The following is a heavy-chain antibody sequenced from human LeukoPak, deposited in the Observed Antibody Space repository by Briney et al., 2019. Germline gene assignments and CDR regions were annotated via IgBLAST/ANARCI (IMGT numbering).Heavy chain of an antibody. V-gene: IGHV3-30*04. CDR2: ISYDGTNK. Sequence: GGSLRLSCAASGFTFSNYAIHWVRQAPGKGLEWVSVISYDGTNKYYADSVKGRFTISRDNSKNTLYLQMNSLKTEDTALYYCARQMATILDGILGYWGQGTLVTVSS. J-gene: IGHJ4*02. D-gene: IGHD5-24*01. CDR1: GFTFSNYA. CDR3: ARQMATILDGILGY.